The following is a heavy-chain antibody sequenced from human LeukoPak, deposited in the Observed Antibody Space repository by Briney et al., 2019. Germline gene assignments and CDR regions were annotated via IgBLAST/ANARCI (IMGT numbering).Heavy chain of an antibody. CDR3: ARDPYYYDSSGYNYVRYFDY. J-gene: IGHJ4*02. CDR2: IYHSGST. CDR1: GFSISRGYY. Sequence: SETLSLTCTVSGFSISRGYYWGWLRQPPGKGLEWIGRIYHSGSTYYNPSLKGRVTISVDTSKNQFSLKLTPLTAADTAVYYCARDPYYYDSSGYNYVRYFDYWGQGTLVTVSS. V-gene: IGHV4-38-2*02. D-gene: IGHD3-22*01.